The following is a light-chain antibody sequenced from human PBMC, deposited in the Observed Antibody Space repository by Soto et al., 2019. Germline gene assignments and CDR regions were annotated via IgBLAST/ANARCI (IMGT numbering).Light chain of an antibody. CDR1: QSVSSSY. CDR3: QQYGSSPET. V-gene: IGKV3-20*01. Sequence: EILLTESPGTLSFSPGEIATLSCRASQSVSSSYLAWYQQKPGQAPRLLIYGASSRATGIPDRFSGSGSGTDFTLTISRLEPEDFAVYYCQQYGSSPETFGQGTKVDIK. CDR2: GAS. J-gene: IGKJ1*01.